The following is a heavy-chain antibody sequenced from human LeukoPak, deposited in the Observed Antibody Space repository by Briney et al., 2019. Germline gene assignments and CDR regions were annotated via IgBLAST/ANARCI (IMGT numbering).Heavy chain of an antibody. CDR2: IYTSGST. V-gene: IGHV4-4*07. J-gene: IGHJ6*02. Sequence: SETLSLTCTVSGGSISSYYWSWIRQPAGKGLEWIGRIYTSGSTNYNPSLKSRVTMSVDTSKSQFSLKLSSVTAADTAVYYCARDLNTKLTGYSYGYGMDVWGQGTTVTVSS. CDR1: GGSISSYY. CDR3: ARDLNTKLTGYSYGYGMDV. D-gene: IGHD5-18*01.